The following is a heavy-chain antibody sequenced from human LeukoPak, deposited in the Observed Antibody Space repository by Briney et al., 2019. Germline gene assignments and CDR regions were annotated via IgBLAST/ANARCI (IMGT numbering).Heavy chain of an antibody. CDR3: ARGSEQWLVLRGYFDY. Sequence: GRSLRLSCAASGFTFSSYGMHWVRQAPGKGLEWVAVIWYDGSNKYYADSVKGRFTISRDNSKNTLYLQMNSLRAEDTAVYYYARGSEQWLVLRGYFDYWGQGTLVTVSS. D-gene: IGHD6-19*01. V-gene: IGHV3-33*01. CDR2: IWYDGSNK. CDR1: GFTFSSYG. J-gene: IGHJ4*02.